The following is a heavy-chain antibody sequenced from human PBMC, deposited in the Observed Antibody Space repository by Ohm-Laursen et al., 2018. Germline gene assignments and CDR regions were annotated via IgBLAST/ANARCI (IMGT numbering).Heavy chain of an antibody. J-gene: IGHJ5*02. CDR3: ARQEGYCSSTSCYEVWFDP. V-gene: IGHV4-59*08. CDR2: IYYSGST. Sequence: PSQTLSLTCTVSGDSINSYSWSWIRQPPGEGLEWIGNIYYSGSTNYNPSLKSRVTISVDTSKNQFSLKLSSVTAADTAVYYCARQEGYCSSTSCYEVWFDPWGQGTLVTVSS. D-gene: IGHD2-2*01. CDR1: GDSINSYS.